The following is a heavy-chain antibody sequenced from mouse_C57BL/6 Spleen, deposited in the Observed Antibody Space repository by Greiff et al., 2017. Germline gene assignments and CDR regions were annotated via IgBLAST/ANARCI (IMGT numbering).Heavy chain of an antibody. J-gene: IGHJ1*03. CDR3: ARRGSYYGNPDWYFDV. CDR2: INSDGGST. CDR1: EYEFPSHD. V-gene: IGHV5-2*03. Sequence: EVKLVESGGGLVQPGESLKLSCESNEYEFPSHDMSWVRKTPEKRLELVAAINSDGGSTYYPDTMERRFIISRDNTKKTLYLQLSSLRSEDTALYYCARRGSYYGNPDWYFDVWGTGTTVTVSS. D-gene: IGHD2-1*01.